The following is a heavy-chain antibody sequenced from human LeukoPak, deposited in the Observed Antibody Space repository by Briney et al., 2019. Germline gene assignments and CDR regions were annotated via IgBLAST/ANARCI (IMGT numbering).Heavy chain of an antibody. J-gene: IGHJ4*02. Sequence: ETLSLTCAVYGGSFSGYYWSWIRQPPGKGLEWVSSISSSSSYIYYADSVKGRFTISRDNAKNSLYLQMNSLRAEDTAVYYCASPRIAAAGTSGRFDYWGQGTLVTVSS. D-gene: IGHD6-13*01. V-gene: IGHV3-21*01. CDR2: ISSSSSYI. CDR1: GGSFSGYY. CDR3: ASPRIAAAGTSGRFDY.